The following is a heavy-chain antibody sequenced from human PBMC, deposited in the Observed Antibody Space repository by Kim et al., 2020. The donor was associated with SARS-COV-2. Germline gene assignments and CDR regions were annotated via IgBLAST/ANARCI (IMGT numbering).Heavy chain of an antibody. CDR3: ARTRVEVATIVVYYYGMGV. V-gene: IGHV2-70*01. CDR1: GFSLSTSGMC. Sequence: SGPTLVNPTQTLTLTCTFSGFSLSTSGMCVSWIRQPPGKALEWLALIDWDDDKYYSTSLKTRLTISKDTSKNQVVLTMTNMDPVDTATYYCARTRVEVATIVVYYYGMGVWGQGTSVTVSS. D-gene: IGHD2-21*01. CDR2: IDWDDDK. J-gene: IGHJ6*02.